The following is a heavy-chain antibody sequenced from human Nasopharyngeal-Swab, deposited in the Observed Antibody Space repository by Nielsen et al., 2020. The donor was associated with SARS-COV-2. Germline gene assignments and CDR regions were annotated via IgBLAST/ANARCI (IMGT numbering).Heavy chain of an antibody. CDR3: AREAAKDYGGYPDY. CDR1: GFTFSDYY. CDR2: ISSISGRTK. D-gene: IGHD4-23*01. J-gene: IGHJ4*02. Sequence: GGSLRLSCTISGFTFSDYYMSWIRQAPGKGLEWVSVISSISGRTKYYADSVKGRFTISSDNAKNSVYLTLNSLRPEDTAVYYCAREAAKDYGGYPDYWGQGTLVTVSS. V-gene: IGHV3-11*01.